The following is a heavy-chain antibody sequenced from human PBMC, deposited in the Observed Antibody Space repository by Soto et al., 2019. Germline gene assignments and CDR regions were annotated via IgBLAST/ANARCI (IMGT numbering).Heavy chain of an antibody. D-gene: IGHD2-15*01. Sequence: ASVKVSCKASGYTFTGYYMHWVRQAPEQGLEWMGWINPNSGGTNYAQKFQGWVTMTRDTSISTAYMELSRLRSDDTAVYYCARSGSLLLVPEKTSYYYYGMDVWGQGTTVTVSS. CDR2: INPNSGGT. V-gene: IGHV1-2*04. J-gene: IGHJ6*02. CDR3: ARSGSLLLVPEKTSYYYYGMDV. CDR1: GYTFTGYY.